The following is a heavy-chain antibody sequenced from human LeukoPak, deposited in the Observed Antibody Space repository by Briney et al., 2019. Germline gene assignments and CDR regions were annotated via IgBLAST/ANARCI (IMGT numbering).Heavy chain of an antibody. V-gene: IGHV4-4*02. J-gene: IGHJ4*02. CDR1: GGSISSSNW. D-gene: IGHD2-15*01. CDR3: ARIRRLRYCSGGSCSDFDY. CDR2: INHSGST. Sequence: SGTLSLTCAVSGGSISSSNWWSWVRQPPGKGLEWIGEINHSGSTNYNPSLKSRVTISVDTSKNQFSLKLSSVTAADTAVYYCARIRRLRYCSGGSCSDFDYWGQGTLVTVSS.